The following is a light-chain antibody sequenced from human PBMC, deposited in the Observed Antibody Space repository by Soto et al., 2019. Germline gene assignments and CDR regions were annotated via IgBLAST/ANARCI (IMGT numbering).Light chain of an antibody. J-gene: IGLJ2*01. CDR1: SSNIGAGID. CDR2: ANT. Sequence: QPVLTQPPSVSGAPGQRVTIACTGSSSNIGAGIDVHWYQKFPGTAPKLLIYANTNRPSGVPDRFSGSKSGTSASLAITGLQAEDEADYYCQSYDNSRSGPVFGGGTKLTVL. CDR3: QSYDNSRSGPV. V-gene: IGLV1-40*01.